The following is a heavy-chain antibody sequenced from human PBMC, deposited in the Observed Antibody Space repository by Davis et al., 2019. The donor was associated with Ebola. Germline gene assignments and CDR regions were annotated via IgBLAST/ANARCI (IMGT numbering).Heavy chain of an antibody. CDR1: GGSFSGYY. V-gene: IGHV4-34*01. J-gene: IGHJ6*02. CDR2: INHSGST. D-gene: IGHD6-13*01. Sequence: SETLSLTCAVYGGSFSGYYWSWIRQPPGKGLEWIGEINHSGSTNYNPSLKSRVTISVDTSKNQFSLKLSSVTAADTAVYYCAREYSSSWYGYGMDVWGQGTTVTVSS. CDR3: AREYSSSWYGYGMDV.